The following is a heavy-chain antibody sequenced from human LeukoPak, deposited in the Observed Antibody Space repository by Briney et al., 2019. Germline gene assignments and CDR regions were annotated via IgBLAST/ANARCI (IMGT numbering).Heavy chain of an antibody. Sequence: ASVNVSCTASGYTFTGYYMHWVRQAPGQGLEWMGWINPNSGGTNYAQKFQGRVTMTRDTSISTAYMELSRLRSDDTAVYYCARYSYGFGTFDYWGQGTLVTVSS. CDR3: ARYSYGFGTFDY. CDR1: GYTFTGYY. D-gene: IGHD5-18*01. CDR2: INPNSGGT. V-gene: IGHV1-2*02. J-gene: IGHJ4*02.